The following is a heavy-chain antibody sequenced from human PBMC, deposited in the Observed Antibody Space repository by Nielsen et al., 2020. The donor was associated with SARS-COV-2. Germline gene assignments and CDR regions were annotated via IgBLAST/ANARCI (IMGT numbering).Heavy chain of an antibody. V-gene: IGHV4-34*01. CDR3: ARGAGTWIQLWTVYWYFDL. D-gene: IGHD5-18*01. J-gene: IGHJ2*01. CDR2: INHSGST. CDR1: GGSFSGYY. Sequence: GSLRLSCAVYGGSFSGYYWSWIRQPPGKGLEWIGEINHSGSTNYNPSLKSRVTISVDTSKNQFSLKLSSVTAADTAVYYCARGAGTWIQLWTVYWYFDLWGRGTLVTVSS.